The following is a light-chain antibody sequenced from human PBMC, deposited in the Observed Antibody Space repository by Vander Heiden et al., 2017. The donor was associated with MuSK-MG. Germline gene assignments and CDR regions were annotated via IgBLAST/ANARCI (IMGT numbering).Light chain of an antibody. CDR2: DAS. V-gene: IGKV3-11*01. CDR3: QERWSWGIP. J-gene: IGKJ3*01. Sequence: EIVLTQSPATLSLSPGERATLSCRASQSVSSYLAWYQQKPGQAPRLLIYDASNRATGIPARFSGSGSGTDFTLTISSLEPEDFAVYYCQERWSWGIPFGPWTKVDIK. CDR1: QSVSSY.